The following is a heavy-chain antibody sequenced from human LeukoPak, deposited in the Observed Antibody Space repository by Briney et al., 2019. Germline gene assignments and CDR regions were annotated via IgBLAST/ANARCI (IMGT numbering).Heavy chain of an antibody. Sequence: QPGGSLRLSCAASGFTFSNYWMSWVRQAPGKGLGWVANIKQDGTEKYYVDSVKGRFTISRDNAKKTLSLQMNSLRAEDTAVYYCAIYCSSTTCHDAFDFWGHGTMVTVSS. CDR1: GFTFSNYW. CDR3: AIYCSSTTCHDAFDF. J-gene: IGHJ3*01. V-gene: IGHV3-7*01. D-gene: IGHD2-2*01. CDR2: IKQDGTEK.